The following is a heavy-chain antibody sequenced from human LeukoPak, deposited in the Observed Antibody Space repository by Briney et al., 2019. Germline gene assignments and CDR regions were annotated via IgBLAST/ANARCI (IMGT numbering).Heavy chain of an antibody. J-gene: IGHJ1*01. CDR1: GFTFSSSG. CDR3: AKGGEQVTWNFQN. CDR2: IRYDGSNK. V-gene: IGHV3-30*02. D-gene: IGHD1/OR15-1a*01. Sequence: GGSLRLSCAASGFTFSSSGMHWVRQAPGKGLEWVAFIRYDGSNKYYADSVKGRFTISRDNSKNTLYLQMNSLRAEDTAVYYCAKGGEQVTWNFQNWGQGTLVTVSS.